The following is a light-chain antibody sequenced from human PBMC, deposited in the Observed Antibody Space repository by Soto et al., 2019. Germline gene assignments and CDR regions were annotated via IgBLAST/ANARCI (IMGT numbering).Light chain of an antibody. CDR3: QAFGTSPRWT. CDR2: GAS. Sequence: VMTQSPATLSVSPGERATLSCRASQSVSSNLAWYQQRPGQAPRLLIYGASRRATGIPDRFSGSGSGTQFTLTINRLEPEDFAVYYCQAFGTSPRWTFGQGTKVDI. V-gene: IGKV3-20*01. CDR1: QSVSSN. J-gene: IGKJ1*01.